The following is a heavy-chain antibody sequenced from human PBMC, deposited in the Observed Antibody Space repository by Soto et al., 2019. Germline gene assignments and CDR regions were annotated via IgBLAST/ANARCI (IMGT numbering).Heavy chain of an antibody. D-gene: IGHD5-18*01. J-gene: IGHJ4*02. CDR3: GRDGTAMVQTRLFDY. V-gene: IGHV1-69*12. CDR1: GGTFSSYA. CDR2: IIPIFGTA. Sequence: QVQLVQSGAEVKKPGSSVKVSCKASGGTFSSYAISWVRQAPGQGLEWMGGIIPIFGTANYAQKFQGRVTITADESTRTVYMELRSLRSEDTAVYYCGRDGTAMVQTRLFDYWGQGTLVTVSS.